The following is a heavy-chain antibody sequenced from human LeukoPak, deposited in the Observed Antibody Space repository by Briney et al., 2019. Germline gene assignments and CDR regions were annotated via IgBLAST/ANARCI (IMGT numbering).Heavy chain of an antibody. CDR3: ARELAAGGGHDWFDP. CDR1: GGTFSSYT. CDR2: IIPILGIA. D-gene: IGHD6-25*01. V-gene: IGHV1-69*04. J-gene: IGHJ5*02. Sequence: SVKVSCKASGGTFSSYTISWVRQAPGQGLEWMGRIIPILGIANYAQKFQGRVTITADKSTSTAYMELSSVTAADTAVYYCARELAAGGGHDWFDPWGQGTLVTVSS.